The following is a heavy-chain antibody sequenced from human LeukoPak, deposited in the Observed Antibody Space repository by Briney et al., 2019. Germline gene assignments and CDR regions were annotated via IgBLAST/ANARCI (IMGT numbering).Heavy chain of an antibody. D-gene: IGHD3/OR15-3a*01. J-gene: IGHJ3*02. CDR2: INSAGSNT. CDR3: ARGGLDHAFDI. V-gene: IGHV3-74*01. CDR1: GFTFTTYW. Sequence: GGSLRLSCEASGFTFTTYWMHWVRQAPGKGLEWVSRINSAGSNTIYADSVKGRFTVSRDNAKNTVYLQMNTLRAEDTAVYYCARGGLDHAFDIWGQGTMVTVSS.